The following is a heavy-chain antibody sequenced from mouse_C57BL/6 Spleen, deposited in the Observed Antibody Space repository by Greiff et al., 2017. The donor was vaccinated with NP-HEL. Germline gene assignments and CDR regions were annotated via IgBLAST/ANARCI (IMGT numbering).Heavy chain of an antibody. CDR1: GYTFTSYD. CDR2: IYPRDGST. D-gene: IGHD2-3*01. V-gene: IGHV1-85*01. J-gene: IGHJ4*01. Sequence: QVQLQQSGPELVKPGASVKLSCKASGYTFTSYDINWVKQRPGQGLEWIGWIYPRDGSTKYNEKFKGKATLTVDTSSSTAYMELHSLTSEDSAVYFCARRDDGYYPGAMDYWGQGTSVTVSS. CDR3: ARRDDGYYPGAMDY.